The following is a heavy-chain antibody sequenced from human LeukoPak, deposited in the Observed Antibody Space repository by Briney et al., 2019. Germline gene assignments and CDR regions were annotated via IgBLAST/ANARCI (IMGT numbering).Heavy chain of an antibody. V-gene: IGHV3-23*01. CDR2: ISGSGVST. CDR3: ARTRGYSSSPIRTPCFDY. Sequence: PGGSLRLSCAASGFSFSIYGMSWVRQTPGKGLEWVSSISGSGVSTYYADSVKGRFTISRDNSKNTLYLQMNSLRAEDTAVYYCARTRGYSSSPIRTPCFDYWGRGTLVTVSS. J-gene: IGHJ4*02. CDR1: GFSFSIYG. D-gene: IGHD6-6*01.